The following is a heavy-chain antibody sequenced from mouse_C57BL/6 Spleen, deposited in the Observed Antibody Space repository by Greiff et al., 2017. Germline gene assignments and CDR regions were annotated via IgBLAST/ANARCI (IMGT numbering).Heavy chain of an antibody. CDR1: GYTFTSYW. V-gene: IGHV1-53*01. Sequence: QVQLQQPGTELVKPGASVKLSCKASGYTFTSYWMHWVKQRPGQGLEWIGNINPSNGGTNYNEKFKSKATLTVDKSSSTAYMQLSSLTSEDSAVYYCAREGCDYDYDEGVAYWGQGTLVTVSA. CDR2: INPSNGGT. D-gene: IGHD2-4*01. J-gene: IGHJ3*01. CDR3: AREGCDYDYDEGVAY.